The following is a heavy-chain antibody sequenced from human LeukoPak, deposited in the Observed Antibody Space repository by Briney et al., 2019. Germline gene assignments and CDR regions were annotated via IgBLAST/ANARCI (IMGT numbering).Heavy chain of an antibody. CDR2: IYSGGST. CDR1: GFTVSSKH. D-gene: IGHD3-22*01. Sequence: GSLRLSCAASGFTVSSKHMSWVRQAPGKGLEWVSVIYSGGSTYYADSVKGRFTISRDNSKNTLYLQMNSLRAEDTAVYYCARAWYYDSSGYLGDWGQGTLVTVSS. J-gene: IGHJ4*02. V-gene: IGHV3-53*01. CDR3: ARAWYYDSSGYLGD.